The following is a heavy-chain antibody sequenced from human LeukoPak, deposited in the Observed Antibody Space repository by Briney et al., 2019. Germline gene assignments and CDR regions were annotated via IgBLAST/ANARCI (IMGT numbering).Heavy chain of an antibody. V-gene: IGHV4-30-2*01. CDR1: GGSISSGGYS. Sequence: PSETLSLPCAVCGGSISSGGYSWSWIRQPPGTGLKWIGYIYHSGSTYYNPSLKSRVTISVDRSKNQFSLKLSSVTAADTAVYYCARAGFYSSSWYFQHWGQGTLVTVSS. D-gene: IGHD6-13*01. CDR2: IYHSGST. J-gene: IGHJ1*01. CDR3: ARAGFYSSSWYFQH.